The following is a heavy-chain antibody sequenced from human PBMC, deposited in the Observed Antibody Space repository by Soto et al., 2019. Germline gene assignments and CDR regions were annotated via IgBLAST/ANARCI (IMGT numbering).Heavy chain of an antibody. CDR1: GDTFDIYG. V-gene: IGHV1-69*06. D-gene: IGHD3-22*01. Sequence: QVELVQSGAEVQKPGSSVKVSCKASGDTFDIYGFNWVRQAPGEGLEWMGVIIPIFETADYAQKFQGRVSITADKSTSTAYMELGSLTSEDTAVYYCARGGIHFADSSGHAFDSWGQGTLISVTS. J-gene: IGHJ4*02. CDR3: ARGGIHFADSSGHAFDS. CDR2: IIPIFETA.